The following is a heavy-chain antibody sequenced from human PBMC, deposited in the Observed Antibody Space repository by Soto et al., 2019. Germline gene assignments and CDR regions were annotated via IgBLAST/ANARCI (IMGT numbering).Heavy chain of an antibody. CDR1: GDSIDSNHW. CDR3: ARTNSGYRSGWYNWFDT. J-gene: IGHJ5*02. Sequence: QVQLQESGPGLVKPSGTLSLTCAVSGDSIDSNHWWSWVRQPPGKGLEWIGEIHHSGSTNNNPSLKNRVTTSVDKSKNQVALNLTSVTAADTAFYYCARTNSGYRSGWYNWFDTWGQGTLVTVSS. V-gene: IGHV4-4*02. CDR2: IHHSGST. D-gene: IGHD6-19*01.